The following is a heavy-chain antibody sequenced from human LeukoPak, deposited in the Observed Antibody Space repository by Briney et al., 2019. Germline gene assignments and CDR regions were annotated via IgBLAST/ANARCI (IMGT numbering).Heavy chain of an antibody. CDR3: ARLDKSDYFDY. CDR2: INHSGST. Sequence: SETLSLTCAVYGGSFSGYYWSWIRQPPGKGLEWIGEINHSGSTNYNPSLKSRVTISEDTSKNQFSLKLSSVTAANTAVYYCARLDKSDYFDYWGQGTLVTVSS. V-gene: IGHV4-34*01. J-gene: IGHJ4*02. D-gene: IGHD2-2*03. CDR1: GGSFSGYY.